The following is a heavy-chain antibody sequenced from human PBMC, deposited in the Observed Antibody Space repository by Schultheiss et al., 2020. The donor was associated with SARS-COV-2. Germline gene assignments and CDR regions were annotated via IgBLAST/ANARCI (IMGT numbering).Heavy chain of an antibody. CDR3: AKDPKLWFGEFVDY. J-gene: IGHJ4*02. CDR2: IYSGGST. V-gene: IGHV3-53*01. Sequence: GGSLRLSCAASGFTVSSNYMSWVRQAPGKGLEWVSVIYSGGSTYYADSVKGRFTISRDNSKNTLYLQMNSLRAEDTAVYYCAKDPKLWFGEFVDYWGQGTLVTVSS. CDR1: GFTVSSNY. D-gene: IGHD3-10*01.